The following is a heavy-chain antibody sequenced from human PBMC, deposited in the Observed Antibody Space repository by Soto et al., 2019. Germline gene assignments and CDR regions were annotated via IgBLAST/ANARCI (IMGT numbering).Heavy chain of an antibody. J-gene: IGHJ1*01. D-gene: IGHD4-17*01. V-gene: IGHV1-69*08. CDR2: IIPILGIA. CDR1: EGTFSSYT. Sequence: QVQLVQSGAEVKKPGSSVKVSCKASEGTFSSYTISWVRQAPGQGLEWMGRIIPILGIANYAQKFQGRVTITADKSTSTAYMELSSLRSEDTAVYYCARDLKTTVTTTVQHWGQGTLVTVSS. CDR3: ARDLKTTVTTTVQH.